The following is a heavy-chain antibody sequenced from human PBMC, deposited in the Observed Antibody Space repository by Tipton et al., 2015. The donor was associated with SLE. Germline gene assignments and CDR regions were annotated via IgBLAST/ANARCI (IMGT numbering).Heavy chain of an antibody. CDR1: GGSISSYY. D-gene: IGHD3-10*01. Sequence: SLTCTVSGGSISSYYWGWIRQPPGKGLEWIGYIYYSGSTDYNPSLKSRVTISVDKSKNHFSLKLSSVTAADTAVYYCARESSGYMDVWGKGTTVTVSS. J-gene: IGHJ6*03. CDR2: IYYSGST. CDR3: ARESSGYMDV. V-gene: IGHV4-59*12.